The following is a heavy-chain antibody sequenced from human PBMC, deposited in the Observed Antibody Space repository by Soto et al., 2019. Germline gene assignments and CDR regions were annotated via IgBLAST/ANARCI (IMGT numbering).Heavy chain of an antibody. CDR3: ASGRGYGDYVPYYYYMDV. CDR2: IWYDGSNK. D-gene: IGHD4-17*01. V-gene: IGHV3-33*01. CDR1: GFSFSSYG. J-gene: IGHJ6*03. Sequence: QVQLVESGGGVVQPGRSLRLSCAASGFSFSSYGMHWVRQAPGKGLEWVAVIWYDGSNKYYADSVKGRFTISRDNSKNTLYLQMNSLRAEDTAVYYCASGRGYGDYVPYYYYMDVRGKGTTVTVSS.